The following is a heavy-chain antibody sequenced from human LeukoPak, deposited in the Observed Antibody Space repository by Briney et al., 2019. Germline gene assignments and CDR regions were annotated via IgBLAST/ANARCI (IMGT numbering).Heavy chain of an antibody. D-gene: IGHD1-26*01. CDR2: ISGGGGST. CDR3: AKDLVGEVD. V-gene: IGHV3-23*01. J-gene: IGHJ4*02. Sequence: GGSLRLSCAASGFTFSSYAMSWVRQAPGKGLEWVSAISGGGGSTYYADSVKGRFTISRDNSKSTLCLQMNSLRAEDTAVYYCAKDLVGEVDWGQGTLVTVSS. CDR1: GFTFSSYA.